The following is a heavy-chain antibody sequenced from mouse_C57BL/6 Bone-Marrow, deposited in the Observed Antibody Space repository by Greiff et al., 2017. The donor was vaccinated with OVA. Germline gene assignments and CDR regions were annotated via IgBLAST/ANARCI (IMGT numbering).Heavy chain of an antibody. Sequence: ESGPGLLQPSQTLSLTCSFSGFSLSTFGMGVGWIRQPSGKGLEWLAHIWWDDDKYYNPSLRSRPTISKDTSKNQVFLKITNVDAADTATYYCTRIAGVRWFAYWGQGTLVTVSA. CDR3: TRIAGVRWFAY. D-gene: IGHD2-14*01. CDR2: IWWDDDK. V-gene: IGHV8-8*01. J-gene: IGHJ3*01. CDR1: GFSLSTFGMG.